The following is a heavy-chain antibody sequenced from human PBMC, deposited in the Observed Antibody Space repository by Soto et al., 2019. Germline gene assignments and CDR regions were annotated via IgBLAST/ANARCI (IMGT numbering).Heavy chain of an antibody. D-gene: IGHD1-26*01. J-gene: IGHJ4*02. CDR3: AKVLYSGSYSSYYFHH. V-gene: IGHV3-30*18. Sequence: GGSLRLSCAASGFTFKSFAMHWVRQAPGKGLEWVAFISDDGSNQYFADSVTGRCTISRDNSENTVSLQIDSLRPGDTAVYYCAKVLYSGSYSSYYFHHWGQGILVT. CDR1: GFTFKSFA. CDR2: ISDDGSNQ.